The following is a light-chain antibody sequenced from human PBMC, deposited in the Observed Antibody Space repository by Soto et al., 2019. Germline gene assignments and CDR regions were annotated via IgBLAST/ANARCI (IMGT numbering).Light chain of an antibody. Sequence: QAVVTQPPSASGTPGQTVTITCSGSSSNIGRDYVFWYQQLPGTAPRLLIYRDIQRPSGVPDRFSGSKSGSSGSLAVSALRSEDEAVYYCATWDGSLRGVVLGGGTKVTVL. CDR3: ATWDGSLRGVV. CDR2: RDI. CDR1: SSNIGRDY. V-gene: IGLV1-47*01. J-gene: IGLJ2*01.